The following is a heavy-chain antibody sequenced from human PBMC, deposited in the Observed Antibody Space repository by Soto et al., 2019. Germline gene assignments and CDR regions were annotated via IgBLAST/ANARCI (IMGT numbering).Heavy chain of an antibody. CDR3: ARVRGYSSLPDDYYYYGMDV. J-gene: IGHJ6*02. Sequence: GASAEGSFKASGYTVTSLAIHWVRQAPGQRLEWMGWINAGNGNTKYSQKFQGRVTITRDTSASTAYMELSSLRSEDTAVYYCARVRGYSSLPDDYYYYGMDVWGQGTTVTVSS. V-gene: IGHV1-3*01. CDR1: GYTVTSLA. D-gene: IGHD6-13*01. CDR2: INAGNGNT.